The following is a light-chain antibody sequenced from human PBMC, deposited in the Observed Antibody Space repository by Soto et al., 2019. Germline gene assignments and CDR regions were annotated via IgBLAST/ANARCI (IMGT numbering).Light chain of an antibody. CDR3: SSYTTTTTLWV. Sequence: QSALTQPASVSGSPGQSITISCTGTSSDVGAYDYVSWYQQNPGKAPKLIISEVSDRPSGVSNRFSGSKSGNTASLTISGLQAEDEADYCCSSYTTTTTLWVFGGGTKVTVL. CDR2: EVS. CDR1: SSDVGAYDY. V-gene: IGLV2-14*01. J-gene: IGLJ3*02.